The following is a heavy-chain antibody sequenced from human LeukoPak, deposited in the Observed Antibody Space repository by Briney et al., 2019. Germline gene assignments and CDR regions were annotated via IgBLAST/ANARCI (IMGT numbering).Heavy chain of an antibody. Sequence: PSETLSLTCTVSGGSISSSSYYWGWIRQPPGKGLEWIGSIYYSGSTNYNPSLKSRVTISVDTSKNQFSLKLSSVTAADTAVYYCASPVRYSYGEEYYFDYWGQGTLVAVSS. CDR3: ASPVRYSYGEEYYFDY. V-gene: IGHV4-39*01. J-gene: IGHJ4*02. CDR1: GGSISSSSYY. D-gene: IGHD5-18*01. CDR2: IYYSGST.